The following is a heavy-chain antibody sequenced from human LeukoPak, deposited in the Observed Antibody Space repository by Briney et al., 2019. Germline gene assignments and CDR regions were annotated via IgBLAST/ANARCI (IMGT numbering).Heavy chain of an antibody. Sequence: SETLSLTCAVSGDSISSTNWWSWVRQPPGKGLEWIGEIYHSGSTNYNPSLKSRVTISVDRSENQFSLKLSSVTAADTAVYYCARIQVGSTSFDIWGQGTMVTVSS. CDR1: GDSISSTNW. CDR2: IYHSGST. V-gene: IGHV4-4*02. CDR3: ARIQVGSTSFDI. J-gene: IGHJ3*02. D-gene: IGHD1-26*01.